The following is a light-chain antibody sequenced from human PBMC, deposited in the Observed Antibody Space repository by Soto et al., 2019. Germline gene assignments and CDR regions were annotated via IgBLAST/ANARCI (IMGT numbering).Light chain of an antibody. CDR2: LGS. Sequence: GEPASISCKSSQSLLHSDGYKYLDWYVQKAGQSPQLLIYLGSHRASGVPDRLSGSGSGTDFTLKISKLEADDVGVYYCMQTLQTPFTFGPGTKVDIK. CDR3: MQTLQTPFT. CDR1: QSLLHSDGYKY. J-gene: IGKJ3*01. V-gene: IGKV2-28*01.